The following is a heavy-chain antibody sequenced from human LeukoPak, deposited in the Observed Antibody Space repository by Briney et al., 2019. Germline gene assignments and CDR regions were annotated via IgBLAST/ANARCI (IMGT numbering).Heavy chain of an antibody. V-gene: IGHV3-30-3*01. CDR2: ISYDGSNN. J-gene: IGHJ4*02. CDR3: ARRYCSGGSCYSPHDYFDY. CDR1: GFTFSRYA. Sequence: GGSLRLSCAASGFTFSRYAMHWVRHAPGKGLEWVAAISYDGSNNYYADSVKGRFTISRDNSKNTLFLQMNSLRAEDTAVYYCARRYCSGGSCYSPHDYFDYWGQGTLVTVSS. D-gene: IGHD2-15*01.